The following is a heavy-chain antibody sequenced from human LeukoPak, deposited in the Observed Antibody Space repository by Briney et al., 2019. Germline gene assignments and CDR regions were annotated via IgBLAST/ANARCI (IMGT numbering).Heavy chain of an antibody. Sequence: GGSLRLSCVASGFTFSSYWMSWVRQAPGEGLEWVANIKQDGSQKYYADSVKGRFTMSRDSANNSLYLQMNSLRGEDTAVYYCASNIVGATPWVYYYYMDVWGKGTTVTVSS. CDR1: GFTFSSYW. V-gene: IGHV3-7*01. D-gene: IGHD1-26*01. CDR2: IKQDGSQK. CDR3: ASNIVGATPWVYYYYMDV. J-gene: IGHJ6*03.